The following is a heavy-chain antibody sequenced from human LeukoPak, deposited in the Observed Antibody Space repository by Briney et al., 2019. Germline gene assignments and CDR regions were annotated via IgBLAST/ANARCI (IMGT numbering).Heavy chain of an antibody. CDR1: GFTFSTHW. Sequence: GGSLRLSCAASGFTFSTHWMSWVRQAPGKGLEWVANIKQDGSAKFYVDSVKGRFTISRDNAKNSLYLQMNSLRAEDTAVYYCARVKSDTAVDDYWGQGTLVTVSS. V-gene: IGHV3-7*05. J-gene: IGHJ4*02. CDR3: ARVKSDTAVDDY. CDR2: IKQDGSAK. D-gene: IGHD5-18*01.